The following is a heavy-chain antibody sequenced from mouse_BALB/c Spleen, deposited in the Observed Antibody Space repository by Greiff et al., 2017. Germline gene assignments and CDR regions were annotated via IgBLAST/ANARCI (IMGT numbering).Heavy chain of an antibody. CDR2: ISNGGGST. V-gene: IGHV5-12-2*01. D-gene: IGHD2-2*01. Sequence: EVNVVESGGGLVQPGGSLKLSCAASGFTFSSYTMSWVRQTPEKRLEWVAYISNGGGSTYYPNTVKGRFTISRDNAKNTLYLQMSSLKSEDTAMYYCARHGGLRRAMDYWGQGTSVTVSS. CDR1: GFTFSSYT. CDR3: ARHGGLRRAMDY. J-gene: IGHJ4*01.